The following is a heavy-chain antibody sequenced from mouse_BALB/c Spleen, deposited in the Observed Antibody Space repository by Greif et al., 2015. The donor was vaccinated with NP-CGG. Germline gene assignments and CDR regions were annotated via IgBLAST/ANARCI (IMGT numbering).Heavy chain of an antibody. CDR3: ARSYYGSSYAMDY. J-gene: IGHJ4*01. Sequence: VQLVESGPELVKPGASVKISCKASGYAFSSSWMNWVKQRPGQGLEWIGRIYPGDGDTDYNGKFKGRATLTADKSSSTAYMQLSSLTSVDSAVYFCARSYYGSSYAMDYWGQGTSVTVSS. CDR2: IYPGDGDT. V-gene: IGHV1-82*01. CDR1: GYAFSSSW. D-gene: IGHD1-1*01.